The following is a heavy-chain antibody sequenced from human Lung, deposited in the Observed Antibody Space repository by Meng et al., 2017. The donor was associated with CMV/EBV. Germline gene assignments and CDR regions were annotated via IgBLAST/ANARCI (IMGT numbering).Heavy chain of an antibody. CDR3: AKDEVGYCSGGSCYPLDY. V-gene: IGHV3-30*02. CDR1: GFTISSYG. Sequence: GGSLRLXCAASGFTISSYGMHWVRQAPGKGLEWVAFIRYDGSNKYYAEFVKGPFTISRDNSKNTLYLQMNSLRAEDTAVYYCAKDEVGYCSGGSCYPLDYWGQGXLVTVSS. D-gene: IGHD2-15*01. CDR2: IRYDGSNK. J-gene: IGHJ4*02.